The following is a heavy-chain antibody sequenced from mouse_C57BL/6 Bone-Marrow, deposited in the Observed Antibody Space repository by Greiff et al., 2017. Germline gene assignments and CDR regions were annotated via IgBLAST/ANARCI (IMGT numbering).Heavy chain of an antibody. CDR1: GFTFSDYG. CDR3: ARSGDGSSFYWYFDV. Sequence: EVHLVESGGGLVQPGGSLKLSCAASGFTFSDYGMAWVRQAPRKGPEWVAFISNLAYSIYYADTVTGRFTISRENAKNTLYLEMSSLRSEDTAMYYWARSGDGSSFYWYFDVWGTGTTVTVSS. J-gene: IGHJ1*03. D-gene: IGHD1-1*01. V-gene: IGHV5-15*01. CDR2: ISNLAYSI.